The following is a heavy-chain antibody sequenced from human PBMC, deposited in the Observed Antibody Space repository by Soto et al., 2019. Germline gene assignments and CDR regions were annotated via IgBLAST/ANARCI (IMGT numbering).Heavy chain of an antibody. Sequence: QVQLVESGGGVVQPGRSLRLSCAASGFTFSSYGMHWVRQAPGKGLEWVAVIWYDGSNKYYADSVKGRFTISRDNSKNTPYLQRNSLGAEDTAVYYCASSGSSSQDYWGQGTLVTVSS. CDR3: ASSGSSSQDY. V-gene: IGHV3-33*01. CDR1: GFTFSSYG. D-gene: IGHD6-13*01. J-gene: IGHJ4*02. CDR2: IWYDGSNK.